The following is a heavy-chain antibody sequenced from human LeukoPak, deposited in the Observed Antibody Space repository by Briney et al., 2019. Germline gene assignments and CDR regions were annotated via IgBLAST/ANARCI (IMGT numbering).Heavy chain of an antibody. Sequence: SETLSLTCAVSGGSISSSNWWSWVRQPPGKGLEWIGEIYHSGSTNYNPSLKSRVTISVDQSKNQFSLKVSSVTAADTAVYYCALRYSAYVQQWGQGTLVTVSS. CDR1: GGSISSSNW. J-gene: IGHJ1*01. V-gene: IGHV4-4*02. CDR3: ALRYSAYVQQ. D-gene: IGHD5-12*01. CDR2: IYHSGST.